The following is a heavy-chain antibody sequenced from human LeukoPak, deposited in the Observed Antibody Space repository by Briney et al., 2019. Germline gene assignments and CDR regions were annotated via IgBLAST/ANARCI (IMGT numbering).Heavy chain of an antibody. Sequence: IPSETLSLTCTVSGGSISSSSYYWGWIRQPPGKGLEWIGSIYYSGSTYYNPSLKSRVTISVDTSKNQFSLKLSFVTAADTAVYYCARGSSSWEGSFGTYNWFDPWGQGTLVTVSS. V-gene: IGHV4-39*07. CDR3: ARGSSSWEGSFGTYNWFDP. CDR2: IYYSGST. CDR1: GGSISSSSYY. D-gene: IGHD6-13*01. J-gene: IGHJ5*02.